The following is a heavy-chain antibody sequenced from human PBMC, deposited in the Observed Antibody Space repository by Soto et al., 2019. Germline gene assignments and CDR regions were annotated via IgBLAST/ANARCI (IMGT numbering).Heavy chain of an antibody. V-gene: IGHV3-33*06. D-gene: IGHD6-19*01. CDR1: GFTFSSYG. Sequence: GGSLRLSCAASGFTFSSYGMHWVRQAPGKGLEWVAVIWYDGSNKYYADSVKGRFTISRDNSKNTLYLQMNSLRAEDTAVYYCAKDALAVAGTFDYWGQGTLVTVSS. CDR2: IWYDGSNK. J-gene: IGHJ4*02. CDR3: AKDALAVAGTFDY.